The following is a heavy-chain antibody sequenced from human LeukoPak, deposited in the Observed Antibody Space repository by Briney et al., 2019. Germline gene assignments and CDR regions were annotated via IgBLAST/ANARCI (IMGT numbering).Heavy chain of an antibody. Sequence: GASVKLCCASSGYTFTGCYMHWVRQAPGQGFELMGWINPNSGDTNYSQKFQGRVTMTRDTSISTAHMELSRLRSDDTAVYYCARANPLYCSSTTCLFDYWGQGTLVTVSS. V-gene: IGHV1-2*02. D-gene: IGHD2-2*01. CDR1: GYTFTGCY. CDR3: ARANPLYCSSTTCLFDY. CDR2: INPNSGDT. J-gene: IGHJ4*02.